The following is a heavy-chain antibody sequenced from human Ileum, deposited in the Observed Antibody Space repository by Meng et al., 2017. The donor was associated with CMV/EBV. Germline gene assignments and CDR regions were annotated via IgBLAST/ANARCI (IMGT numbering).Heavy chain of an antibody. CDR3: AREGGSSWYFLYYFDY. J-gene: IGHJ4*02. V-gene: IGHV3-7*01. D-gene: IGHD6-13*01. Sequence: GGSLRLSCTTSGFTFSNYWMSWVRQAPGKGLEWVANIKKDGSQKNYVDSVKGRFIISRANTENSLYLQMNGLRAEDTAVYYCAREGGSSWYFLYYFDYWGQGTLVTVSS. CDR1: GFTFSNYW. CDR2: IKKDGSQK.